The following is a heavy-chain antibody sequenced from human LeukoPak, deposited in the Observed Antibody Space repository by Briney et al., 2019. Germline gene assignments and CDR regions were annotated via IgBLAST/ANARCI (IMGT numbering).Heavy chain of an antibody. CDR3: ARGGDTFRDY. D-gene: IGHD1-26*01. V-gene: IGHV4-31*03. CDR1: GGSISSGGYY. CDR2: IYYSGST. Sequence: SQTLSPTCTVSGGSISSGGYYWSWIRQHPGKGLEWIGYIYYSGSTYYNPSLKSRVTISVDTSKNQFSLKLSSVTAADTAVYYCARGGDTFRDYWGQGTLVTVSS. J-gene: IGHJ4*02.